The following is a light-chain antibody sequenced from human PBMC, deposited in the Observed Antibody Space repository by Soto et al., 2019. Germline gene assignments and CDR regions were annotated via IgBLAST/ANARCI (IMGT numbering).Light chain of an antibody. V-gene: IGKV3-20*01. CDR1: QSVSSN. CDR2: GAS. CDR3: QQYGSSGT. Sequence: EIVMTQSPATLSGSPVERATLSCRASQSVSSNLAWYQQKPGQAPRLLIYGASNRATGIPDRFSGSGSGTDFTLTISRLEPEDFAVYYCQQYGSSGTFGEGNKV. J-gene: IGKJ4*02.